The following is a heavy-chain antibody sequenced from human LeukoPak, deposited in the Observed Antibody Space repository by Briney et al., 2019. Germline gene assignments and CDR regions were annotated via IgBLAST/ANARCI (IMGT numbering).Heavy chain of an antibody. Sequence: GGSLRLSCAASGFTFSIYAMTWVRQAPGKGLEWVSAISGSGGSTYYADSVKGRLTISRDNSKNTLYLQMNSLRAEDTAVYYCAREGRYDSSGYYFYWYFDLWGRGTLVTVSS. CDR1: GFTFSIYA. D-gene: IGHD3-22*01. CDR3: AREGRYDSSGYYFYWYFDL. V-gene: IGHV3-23*01. J-gene: IGHJ2*01. CDR2: ISGSGGST.